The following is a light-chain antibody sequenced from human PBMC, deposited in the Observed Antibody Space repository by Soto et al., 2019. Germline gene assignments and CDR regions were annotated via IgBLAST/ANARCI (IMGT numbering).Light chain of an antibody. Sequence: EIVLTQSPDTLSVSLGERATLSCRASQSLRSSLAWYQQKPGQAPRLLIYDASNRATGIPARFSGSGSGTDFTLTISSLEPEDFAVYYCQQRSNWPPITFGQGTRLEI. V-gene: IGKV3-11*01. J-gene: IGKJ5*01. CDR2: DAS. CDR3: QQRSNWPPIT. CDR1: QSLRSS.